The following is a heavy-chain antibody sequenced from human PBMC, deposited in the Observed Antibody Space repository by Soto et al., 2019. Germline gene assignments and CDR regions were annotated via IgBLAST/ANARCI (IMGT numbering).Heavy chain of an antibody. CDR2: MFYSGTT. J-gene: IGHJ1*01. CDR1: GSSMSGNY. Sequence: SETLSLTCTVAGSSMSGNYWTWVRQPPGKGLEWIGNMFYSGTTNYNPSLRSRVTMSLDTSVNQFSLRLSSVTAADAAVYYCARPNMWYGKILQWGRGTLVTVSS. D-gene: IGHD2-15*01. V-gene: IGHV4-59*01. CDR3: ARPNMWYGKILQ.